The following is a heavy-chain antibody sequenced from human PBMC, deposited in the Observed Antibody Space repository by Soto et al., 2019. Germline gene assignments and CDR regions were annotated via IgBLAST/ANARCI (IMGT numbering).Heavy chain of an antibody. D-gene: IGHD6-13*01. CDR2: IYYSGST. Sequence: PSETLSLTCTVSGGSISSYYWSWIRQPPGKGLEWIGYIYYSGSTNYNPSLKSRVTISVDTSKNQFSLKLSSVTAADTAVYYCASGIAAAGDVPETDAFDIWGQGTMGTVSS. V-gene: IGHV4-59*01. CDR1: GGSISSYY. J-gene: IGHJ3*02. CDR3: ASGIAAAGDVPETDAFDI.